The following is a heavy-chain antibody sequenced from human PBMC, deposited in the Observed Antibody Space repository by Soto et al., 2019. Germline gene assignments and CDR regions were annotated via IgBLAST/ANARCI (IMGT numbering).Heavy chain of an antibody. V-gene: IGHV3-30*03. J-gene: IGHJ4*02. D-gene: IGHD1-26*01. CDR1: GFTFSSYG. CDR3: ATLFSGSYEVY. Sequence: GGSLRLSCAAPGFTFSSYGMHWVRRAPGKGLEWVAVISYDGSNKYYADSVKGRFTISRDNSKNTLYLQMNSLRAEDTAVYYCATLFSGSYEVYWGQGTLVTVSS. CDR2: ISYDGSNK.